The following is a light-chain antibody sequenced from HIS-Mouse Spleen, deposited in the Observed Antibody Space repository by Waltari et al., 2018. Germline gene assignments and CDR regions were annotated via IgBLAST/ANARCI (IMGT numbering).Light chain of an antibody. CDR1: SSDVGSYNL. CDR3: CSYACSSTLV. Sequence: QSALTQPASVSGSPGPSITISCTGTSSDVGSYNLFSWYQQHPAKAPKPRFDEGSKRTYGVSNRFCGSKSGNMASLTIFGVQAEDEADYYCCSYACSSTLVFGGGTKLTVL. V-gene: IGLV2-23*01. J-gene: IGLJ3*02. CDR2: EGS.